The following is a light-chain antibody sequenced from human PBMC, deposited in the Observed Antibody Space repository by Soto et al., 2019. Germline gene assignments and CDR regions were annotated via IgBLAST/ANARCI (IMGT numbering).Light chain of an antibody. Sequence: EIVMTQSPATLSVSPGERATLSCRASQDISSNLAWYQQKLGQAPRLFIFRASSRATGIPARFSGSGSGTEFNMTISSLQPEDVAAYYCQKYNSAPLTFGGGTKVEIK. CDR1: QDISSN. CDR3: QKYNSAPLT. J-gene: IGKJ4*01. CDR2: RAS. V-gene: IGKV3-15*01.